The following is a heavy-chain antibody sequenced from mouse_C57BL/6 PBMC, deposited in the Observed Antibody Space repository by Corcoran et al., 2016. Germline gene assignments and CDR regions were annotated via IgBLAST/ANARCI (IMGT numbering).Heavy chain of an antibody. Sequence: QVQLQQSGAELVKPGASVKISCKASGYAFSSYWMNWVKQRPGKGLEWIGQIYPGDGDTNYNGTFKGKATLTADKSSSTAYMQLSSLTSEDSAVYFCARRGNYLYYALDYWGQGTSVTVS. J-gene: IGHJ4*01. D-gene: IGHD2-1*01. CDR1: GYAFSSYW. V-gene: IGHV1-80*01. CDR2: IYPGDGDT. CDR3: ARRGNYLYYALDY.